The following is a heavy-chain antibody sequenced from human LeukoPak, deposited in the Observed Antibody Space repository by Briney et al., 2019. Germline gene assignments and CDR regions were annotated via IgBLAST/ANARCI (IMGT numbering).Heavy chain of an antibody. Sequence: SETLSLTCTVSGGSISSGGYYWSWIRQHPGKGLEWIGYIYYSGSTYYNPSLKSRVTISVDTSKDQFSLKLSSVTAADTAVYYCARAYYDPYFDYWGQGTLVTVSS. J-gene: IGHJ4*02. CDR2: IYYSGST. CDR1: GGSISSGGYY. CDR3: ARAYYDPYFDY. D-gene: IGHD3-22*01. V-gene: IGHV4-31*03.